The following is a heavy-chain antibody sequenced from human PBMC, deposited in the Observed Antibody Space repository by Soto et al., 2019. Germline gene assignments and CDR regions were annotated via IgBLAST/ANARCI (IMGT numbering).Heavy chain of an antibody. CDR3: ARDLKIGPYFRYYYYSGMDV. CDR1: GFTFSSFG. J-gene: IGHJ6*02. V-gene: IGHV3-33*01. CDR2: IWFDGSSK. Sequence: GGSLRLSCAASGFTFSSFGMHWVRQAPGKGLEWVALIWFDGSSKFYADSVKGRFTIPRDNSKNTLYLQMDRLRAEDTAVYYCARDLKIGPYFRYYYYSGMDVWGQGTKVTVYS. D-gene: IGHD1-26*01.